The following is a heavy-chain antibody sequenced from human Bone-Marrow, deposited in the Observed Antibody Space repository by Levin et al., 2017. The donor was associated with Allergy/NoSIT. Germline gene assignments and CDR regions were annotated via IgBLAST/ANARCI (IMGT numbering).Heavy chain of an antibody. CDR3: AKAATRIQSPFDY. CDR2: ISYDGSNE. D-gene: IGHD5-18*01. V-gene: IGHV3-30*18. J-gene: IGHJ4*02. Sequence: GGSLRLSCAASGFTFSKYGMHWVRQAPGKGLEWVAVISYDGSNEYYVDSVKGRFTISRDNSKNTLYLQMNSMRAEDTAVYYCAKAATRIQSPFDYWGQGTLVTVSS. CDR1: GFTFSKYG.